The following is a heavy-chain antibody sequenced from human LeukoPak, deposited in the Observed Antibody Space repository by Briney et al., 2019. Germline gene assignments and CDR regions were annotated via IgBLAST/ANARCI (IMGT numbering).Heavy chain of an antibody. D-gene: IGHD1-26*01. V-gene: IGHV7-4-1*02. Sequence: ASVKVSCKASGYTFTSYAMNWVRQAPGQGLEWMGWINTNTGNPTYAQGFTGRFVFSLDTSVSTACLQISSLKAEDTAVYYCARGGVIVGGTADLDYWGQGTLVTVSS. CDR2: INTNTGNP. CDR3: ARGGVIVGGTADLDY. J-gene: IGHJ4*02. CDR1: GYTFTSYA.